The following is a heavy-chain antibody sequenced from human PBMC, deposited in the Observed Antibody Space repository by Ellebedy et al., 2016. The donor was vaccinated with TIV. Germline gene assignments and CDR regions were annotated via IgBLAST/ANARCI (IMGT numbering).Heavy chain of an antibody. V-gene: IGHV3-7*01. CDR2: IKQDGSEK. CDR1: GFTFSNYW. Sequence: GESLKISCAASGFTFSNYWMSWVRQAPGKGLDWVANIKQDGSEKNYVDSVKGRFTISRDNAKNSLFLQMNSLRTEDTAIYYCARSGSEHDYWGQGTLVTVSS. CDR3: ARSGSEHDY. J-gene: IGHJ4*02. D-gene: IGHD2-15*01.